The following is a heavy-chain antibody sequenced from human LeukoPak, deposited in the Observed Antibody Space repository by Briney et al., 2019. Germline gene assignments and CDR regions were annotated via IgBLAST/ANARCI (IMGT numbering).Heavy chain of an antibody. D-gene: IGHD3-3*01. CDR2: IYYSGST. CDR3: ARLITIFGVLVNWFDP. V-gene: IGHV4-39*07. CDR1: GGSISSSSYY. Sequence: PSETLSLTCTVSGGSISSSSYYWGWIRQPPGKGLEWIGSIYYSGSTYYNPSLKSRVTISVDTSKNQFSLKLSSVTAADTAVYYCARLITIFGVLVNWFDPWGQGTLVTVSS. J-gene: IGHJ5*02.